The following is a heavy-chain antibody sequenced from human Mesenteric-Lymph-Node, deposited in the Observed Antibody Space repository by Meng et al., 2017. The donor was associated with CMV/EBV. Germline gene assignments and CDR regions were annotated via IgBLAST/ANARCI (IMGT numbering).Heavy chain of an antibody. D-gene: IGHD6-6*01. CDR2: LYTGGNS. Sequence: GGSLRLSCAASGLPAGDNYMSWVRQAPGQGLEWVSILYTGGNSYYGDSVRGRFPISGDTSKNTLYLQMNSLRIEDTAMYNCARVYSSSSGHAMDVWGQGTTVTVSS. CDR3: ARVYSSSSGHAMDV. CDR1: GLPAGDNY. J-gene: IGHJ6*02. V-gene: IGHV3-66*02.